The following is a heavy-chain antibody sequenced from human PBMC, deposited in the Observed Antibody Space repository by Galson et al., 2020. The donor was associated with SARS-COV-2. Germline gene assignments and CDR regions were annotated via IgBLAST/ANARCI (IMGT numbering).Heavy chain of an antibody. CDR2: ISYDGSNK. J-gene: IGHJ4*02. CDR3: AKEAGFWSGYYAGY. CDR1: GFTFSSYG. Sequence: GGSLRLSCAASGFTFSSYGMHWVRQAPGKGLEWVAVISYDGSNKYYADSVKGRFTISRDNSKNTLYLQMNSLRAGDTAVYYCAKEAGFWSGYYAGYWGQGTVVTVA. D-gene: IGHD3-3*01. V-gene: IGHV3-30*18.